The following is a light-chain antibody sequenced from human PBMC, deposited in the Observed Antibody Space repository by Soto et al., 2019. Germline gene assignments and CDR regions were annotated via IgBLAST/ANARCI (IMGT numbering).Light chain of an antibody. CDR3: QQSYSTPIT. CDR2: AAS. Sequence: DIQMRQSPSSLSASGGHTVTITCRASQSISSYLNWYQQKPGKAPKLLIYAASSLQSGVPSRFSGSGSGTDFTLTISSLQPEDFATYYCQQSYSTPITFGSGTKVDI. CDR1: QSISSY. V-gene: IGKV1-39*01. J-gene: IGKJ3*01.